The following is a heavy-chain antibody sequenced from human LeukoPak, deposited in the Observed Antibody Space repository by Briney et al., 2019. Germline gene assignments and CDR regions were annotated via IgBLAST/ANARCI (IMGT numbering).Heavy chain of an antibody. CDR3: ARLPMAVTPHVDY. V-gene: IGHV4-59*01. CDR2: MYYSGTT. CDR1: GGSITSYY. J-gene: IGHJ4*02. Sequence: SETLSLTCTVSGGSITSYYRSWIRQSPGKGLEWIGFMYYSGTTNYNPSLKSRVTISLGMSKNQFSLKLSSVTAADAAVYYCARLPMAVTPHVDYWGQGTLVTVSS. D-gene: IGHD2-21*02.